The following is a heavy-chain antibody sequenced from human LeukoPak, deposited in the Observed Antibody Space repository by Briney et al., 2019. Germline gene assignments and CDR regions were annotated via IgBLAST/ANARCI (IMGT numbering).Heavy chain of an antibody. Sequence: RSSVKVSCKASGGTFSSYAISWVRQAPGQGLEWMGRIIPIFGTANYAQKFQGRVTITTDESTSTAYMELSSLRSEDTAVYYCARNGDYDFWSGYYTDYYYYMDVWGKGTTVTVSS. CDR2: IIPIFGTA. D-gene: IGHD3-3*01. J-gene: IGHJ6*03. V-gene: IGHV1-69*05. CDR1: GGTFSSYA. CDR3: ARNGDYDFWSGYYTDYYYYMDV.